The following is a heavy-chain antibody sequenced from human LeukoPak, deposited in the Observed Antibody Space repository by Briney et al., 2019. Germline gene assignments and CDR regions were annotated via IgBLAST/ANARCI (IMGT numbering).Heavy chain of an antibody. CDR1: GDSVSSNSAA. D-gene: IGHD3-22*01. CDR2: TYYRSKWYN. V-gene: IGHV6-1*01. CDR3: ARDPDDGSGYPHPYFDY. Sequence: SQTLSLTCAISGDSVSSNSAAWNWIRQSPSRGLEWLGRTYYRSKWYNDYAVSVKSRITINPDTSKNQFSLQLNSVTPEDTAVYYCARDPDDGSGYPHPYFDYWGQGTLVTVSS. J-gene: IGHJ4*02.